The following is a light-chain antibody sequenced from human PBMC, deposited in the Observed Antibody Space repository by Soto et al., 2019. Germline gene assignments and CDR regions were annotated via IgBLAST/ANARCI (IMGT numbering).Light chain of an antibody. V-gene: IGKV3-11*01. CDR1: QSVGNN. CDR3: QQHANWPLT. J-gene: IGKJ4*01. Sequence: EIVLTQSPATLSLSPGERATLSCRASQSVGNNLAWYQQKPGQAPGLLIYEASTRATGIPARFSGSGSGTDFTPTISSLEPEDFAVYYCQQHANWPLTFGGGTKVDIK. CDR2: EAS.